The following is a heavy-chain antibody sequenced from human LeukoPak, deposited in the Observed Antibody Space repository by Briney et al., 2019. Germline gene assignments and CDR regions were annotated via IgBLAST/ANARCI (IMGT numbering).Heavy chain of an antibody. V-gene: IGHV3-66*04. CDR3: ARRVDSSGYYYY. Sequence: PGGSLRLSCAASGFSVSSNFMSWVRQAPGKGLEWVSVIYSGGSTYYADSVKGRFTISRDNSKNTLYLQMNSLRAEDTAVYYCARRVDSSGYYYYWGQGTLVTVSS. D-gene: IGHD3-22*01. J-gene: IGHJ4*02. CDR2: IYSGGST. CDR1: GFSVSSNF.